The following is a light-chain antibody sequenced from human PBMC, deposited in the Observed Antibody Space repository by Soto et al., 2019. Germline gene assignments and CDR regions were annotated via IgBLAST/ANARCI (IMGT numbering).Light chain of an antibody. CDR2: GNI. J-gene: IGLJ1*01. Sequence: VLTQPPSVSGAPGQRVTISCTGSSSNIGAGYDVHWYQQRPGTAPKLLIFGNINRPSGVPDRFSGSKYGTSASLAITGLQAEDEGDYYCQSYHSTLTARYVFGTGTKVTV. V-gene: IGLV1-40*01. CDR1: SSNIGAGYD. CDR3: QSYHSTLTARYV.